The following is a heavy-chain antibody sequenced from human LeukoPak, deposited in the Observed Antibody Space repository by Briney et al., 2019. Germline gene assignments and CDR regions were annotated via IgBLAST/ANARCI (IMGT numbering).Heavy chain of an antibody. CDR1: GFTFSSYA. V-gene: IGHV3-23*01. J-gene: IGHJ5*02. CDR2: ISGSGGST. Sequence: PGGSLRLSCVASGFTFSSYAMSWVRQAPGKGLEGVSVISGSGGSTYYADSVKGRFTISRDNSKNTLYLQMNSLRAEDTAVYYCAKSLTITFNWFDPWGQGTLVTVSS. D-gene: IGHD4-11*01. CDR3: AKSLTITFNWFDP.